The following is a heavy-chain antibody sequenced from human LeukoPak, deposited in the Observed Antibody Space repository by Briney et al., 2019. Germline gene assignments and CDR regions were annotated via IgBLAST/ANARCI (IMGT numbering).Heavy chain of an antibody. Sequence: GGSLRLSCAASGFTFSSYSMNWVRQAPGKGLAWVPSISKSDGSTYYADSVKGRFTISRDNSKNTVYLHMDSLRVEDTAIYYCARGALIPDFRGQGTLVTVSS. CDR1: GFTFSSYS. D-gene: IGHD2-21*01. CDR2: ISKSDGST. J-gene: IGHJ4*02. V-gene: IGHV3-23*01. CDR3: ARGALIPDF.